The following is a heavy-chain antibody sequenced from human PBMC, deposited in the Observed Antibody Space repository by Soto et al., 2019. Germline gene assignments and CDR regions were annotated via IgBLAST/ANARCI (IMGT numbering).Heavy chain of an antibody. CDR2: ISPHTGGT. CDR1: GYTFNRYY. CDR3: ARRDVTIFGVVPRDYYYYGMDV. J-gene: IGHJ6*02. V-gene: IGHV1-2*02. Sequence: ASVKVSCKASGYTFNRYYMHWVRQAPGPGLEWMGWISPHTGGTTYAQKFQGRVTMTRDTSVSTAFMELSSLRSEDTAVYYCARRDVTIFGVVPRDYYYYGMDVWGQGTTVTVSS. D-gene: IGHD3-3*01.